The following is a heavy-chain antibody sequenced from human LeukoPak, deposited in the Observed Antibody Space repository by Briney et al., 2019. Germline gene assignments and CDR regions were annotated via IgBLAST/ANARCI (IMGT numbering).Heavy chain of an antibody. Sequence: GASVKVSCKASGYTFTGYYMHWVRQAPGQGLEWMGWINPNSGGTNYAQKFQGRVTMTRDTSISTAYMELSRLRSDDTAVYYCARDRWELPYYYYGMDVRGQGTTVTVSS. J-gene: IGHJ6*02. CDR3: ARDRWELPYYYYGMDV. CDR1: GYTFTGYY. V-gene: IGHV1-2*02. D-gene: IGHD1-26*01. CDR2: INPNSGGT.